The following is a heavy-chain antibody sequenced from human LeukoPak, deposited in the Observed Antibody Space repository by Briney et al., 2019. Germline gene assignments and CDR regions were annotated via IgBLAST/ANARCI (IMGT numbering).Heavy chain of an antibody. Sequence: SETLSLTCTVSGGSISSSSYYWGWIRQPPGKGLEWIGSIYYSGSTYYNPSLKSRVSISVHTSKNQFSLKLSSVTAADTAVYYCATSRQLLDNWFDPWGQGTLVTVSS. CDR1: GGSISSSSYY. V-gene: IGHV4-39*01. CDR2: IYYSGST. J-gene: IGHJ5*02. CDR3: ATSRQLLDNWFDP. D-gene: IGHD2-2*01.